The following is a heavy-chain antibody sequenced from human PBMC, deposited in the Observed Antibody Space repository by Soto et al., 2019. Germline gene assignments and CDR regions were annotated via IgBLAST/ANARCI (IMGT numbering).Heavy chain of an antibody. J-gene: IGHJ6*03. V-gene: IGHV3-48*01. CDR1: GFILSDCA. Sequence: EVQLVESGGGLVQPEGSLRLSCATSGFILSDCAMNWFRQAPGKGLEWVSYISSSSSVIDYADSVKGRFTVSRDNARNSLYLQMNSLRAEDTSVYYCARDLSWGSNWYYYMDVWGKGTTVTVSS. CDR2: ISSSSSVI. CDR3: ARDLSWGSNWYYYMDV. D-gene: IGHD7-27*01.